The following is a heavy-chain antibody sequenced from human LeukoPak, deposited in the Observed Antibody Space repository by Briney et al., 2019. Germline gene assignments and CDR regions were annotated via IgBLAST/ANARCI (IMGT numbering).Heavy chain of an antibody. D-gene: IGHD6-19*01. V-gene: IGHV3-20*04. J-gene: IGHJ3*02. Sequence: GGSLRLSCAASGFSFPNYWMTWVRQAPGKGLEWVSGRNGGSTGYADSVKGRFTISRDNAKNSLYLQMNSLRAEDTALYYCARDIVLIAVAVRGSFDIWGQGTMVTVSS. CDR1: GFSFPNYW. CDR2: RNGGST. CDR3: ARDIVLIAVAVRGSFDI.